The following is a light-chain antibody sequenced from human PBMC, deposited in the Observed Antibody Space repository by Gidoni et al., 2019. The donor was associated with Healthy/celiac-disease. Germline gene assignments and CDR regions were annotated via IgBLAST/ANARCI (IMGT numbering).Light chain of an antibody. CDR2: WAS. Sequence: DIVLTQSPDSLAVSLGERATINCKSSQSVLYSSNNKHYLAWYQQKPGQPPTLPIYWASTRESGVTDRFSGSGSGTDFTLTISSLQAEDVAVYYCQQYYSTPLTFGGGTKVEIK. V-gene: IGKV4-1*01. J-gene: IGKJ4*01. CDR1: QSVLYSSNNKHY. CDR3: QQYYSTPLT.